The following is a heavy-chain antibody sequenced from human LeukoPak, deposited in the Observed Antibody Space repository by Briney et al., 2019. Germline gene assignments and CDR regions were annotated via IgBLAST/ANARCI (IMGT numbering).Heavy chain of an antibody. CDR1: GYTFTRYD. D-gene: IGHD5-12*01. Sequence: ASVKVSCKASGYTFTRYDINWVRQATGQGLEWMGWMNPNSGNTGYAQKFQGRVTITRNTSISTAYMELSSLRSEDTAVYYCARGFHEVATPFGFDPWGQGTLVTVSS. J-gene: IGHJ5*02. CDR3: ARGFHEVATPFGFDP. V-gene: IGHV1-8*03. CDR2: MNPNSGNT.